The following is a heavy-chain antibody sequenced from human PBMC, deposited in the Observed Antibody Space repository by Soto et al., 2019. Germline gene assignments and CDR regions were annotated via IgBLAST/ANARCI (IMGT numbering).Heavy chain of an antibody. CDR1: GGSISSGGYY. J-gene: IGHJ4*02. V-gene: IGHV4-31*02. CDR2: IYYSGAT. Sequence: PSETLSLTCTVSGGSISSGGYYWTWIRQHPKKGLEWIGYIYYSGATSYNPALKSRVSISIDTSKNEFSLKMTSVTAADTAVYFCARDRGQLWFRDWGQGISVTVSS. CDR3: ARDRGQLWFRD. D-gene: IGHD5-18*01.